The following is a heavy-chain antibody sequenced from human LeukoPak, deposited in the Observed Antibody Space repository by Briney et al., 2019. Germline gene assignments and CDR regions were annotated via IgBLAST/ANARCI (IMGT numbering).Heavy chain of an antibody. CDR1: GGSFSGYY. V-gene: IGHV4-34*01. D-gene: IGHD3-10*01. CDR2: INHSGST. J-gene: IGHJ6*04. Sequence: SETLSLTCAVYGGSFSGYYWSWIRQPPGKGLEWIGEINHSGSTNYNPSLKSRVTISVDTSKNQFSLTLSSVTAADTAVYYCARGSGSGSPKGSYYYYGMDVWGKGTTVTVSS. CDR3: ARGSGSGSPKGSYYYYGMDV.